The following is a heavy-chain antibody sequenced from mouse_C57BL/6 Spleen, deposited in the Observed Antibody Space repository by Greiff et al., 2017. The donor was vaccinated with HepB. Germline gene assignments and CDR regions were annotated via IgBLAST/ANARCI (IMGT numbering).Heavy chain of an antibody. V-gene: IGHV2-2*01. CDR1: GFSLTSYG. CDR3: ARRDYDYDESPYYAMDY. D-gene: IGHD2-4*01. CDR2: IWSGGST. J-gene: IGHJ4*01. Sequence: VKLMESGPGLVQPSQSLSITCTVSGFSLTSYGVHWVRQSPGKGLEWLGVIWSGGSTDYNAAFISRLSISKDNSKSQVFFKMNSLQADDTAIYYCARRDYDYDESPYYAMDYWGQGTSVTVSS.